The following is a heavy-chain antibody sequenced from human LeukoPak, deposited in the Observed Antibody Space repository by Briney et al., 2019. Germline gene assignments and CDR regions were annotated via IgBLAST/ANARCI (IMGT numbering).Heavy chain of an antibody. CDR3: ARCHYYDSSGYYYFDY. J-gene: IGHJ4*02. Sequence: GESLKISCKGSGYSFTSYWIGWVRQMPGKGLEWMGIIYPGDSDTRYSPSFQGQVTISADKSISTAYLQWSSLKASDTAMYYCARCHYYDSSGYYYFDYWGQGTLVTVSS. D-gene: IGHD3-22*01. CDR1: GYSFTSYW. V-gene: IGHV5-51*01. CDR2: IYPGDSDT.